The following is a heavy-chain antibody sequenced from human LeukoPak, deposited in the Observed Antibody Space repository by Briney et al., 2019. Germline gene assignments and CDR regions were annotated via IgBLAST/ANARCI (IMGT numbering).Heavy chain of an antibody. CDR2: NRGNGET. CDR1: GLSFSSFA. Sequence: GGSLRLSCAASGLSFSSFAMSWVRQGPARGLEWVSSNRGNGETFYADSVKGRFTLSSDSSRNTVYFQLNNLRVEDTAIYYCARASWVSSTDAVRWGQGTLVTVSS. D-gene: IGHD3-16*01. J-gene: IGHJ4*02. CDR3: ARASWVSSTDAVR. V-gene: IGHV3-23*01.